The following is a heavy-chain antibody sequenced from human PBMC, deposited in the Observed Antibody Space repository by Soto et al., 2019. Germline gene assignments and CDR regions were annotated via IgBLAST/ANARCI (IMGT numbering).Heavy chain of an antibody. V-gene: IGHV4-4*07. CDR2: IYTSGGT. CDR1: GGSISSYY. Sequence: SETLSLTCTVSGGSISSYYWSWIRQPAGKGLEWIGRIYTSGGTNYNPSLKSRVTMSVDTSKNQFSLKLSSVTAADTAVYYCARGMEYYDSSGFDYWGQGTLVTVSS. J-gene: IGHJ4*02. CDR3: ARGMEYYDSSGFDY. D-gene: IGHD3-22*01.